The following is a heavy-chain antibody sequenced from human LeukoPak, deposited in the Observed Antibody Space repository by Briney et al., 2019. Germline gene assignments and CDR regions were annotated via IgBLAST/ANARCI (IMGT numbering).Heavy chain of an antibody. CDR3: ATWKDYYDSSGLHYFDY. J-gene: IGHJ4*02. Sequence: KPGESLKISCKGSGYSFTSYWIGWVRQMPGKGLEWMGIIYPGDSDTRYSPSFQGQVTISADKSISTAYLQWSSLKASDTAMYYCATWKDYYDSSGLHYFDYWGQGTLVTVSS. V-gene: IGHV5-51*01. D-gene: IGHD3-22*01. CDR2: IYPGDSDT. CDR1: GYSFTSYW.